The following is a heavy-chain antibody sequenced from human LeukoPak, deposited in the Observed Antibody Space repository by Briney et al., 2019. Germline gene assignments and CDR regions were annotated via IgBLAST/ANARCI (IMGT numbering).Heavy chain of an antibody. J-gene: IGHJ6*02. CDR1: GFTFSSYS. Sequence: GGSLRLSCAAAGFTFSSYSMNWVRQAPGKGLEWVSSISSSSSYIYYADSVKGRFTISRDNAKNSLYLQMNSLRAEDTAVYYCARDQQIKMRRSTSFCEWCVYYYYYGMDVWGQGTTVTVSS. V-gene: IGHV3-21*01. CDR2: ISSSSSYI. CDR3: ARDQQIKMRRSTSFCEWCVYYYYYGMDV. D-gene: IGHD2-2*01.